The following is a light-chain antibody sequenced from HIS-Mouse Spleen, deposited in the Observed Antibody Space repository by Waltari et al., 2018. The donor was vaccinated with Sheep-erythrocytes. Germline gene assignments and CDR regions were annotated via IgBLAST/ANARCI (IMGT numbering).Light chain of an antibody. J-gene: IGLJ3*02. CDR3: CSYAGSSTPWV. Sequence: QSALTPPASVSGSPGPSITISFTRTTRAVGSYHLVSWYQQHPGKTPKLRIYEGSKRPSGVSNRFSGSKSGNTASLTISGLQAEDEADYYCCSYAGSSTPWVFGGGTKLTVL. CDR1: TRAVGSYHL. V-gene: IGLV2-23*01. CDR2: EGS.